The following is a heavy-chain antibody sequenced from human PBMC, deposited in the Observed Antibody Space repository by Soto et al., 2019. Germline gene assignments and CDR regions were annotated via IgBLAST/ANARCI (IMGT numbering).Heavy chain of an antibody. J-gene: IGHJ5*02. V-gene: IGHV4-34*01. Sequence: SETLSLTCAVYGGSFSGYYWSWIRQPPGKGLEWIGEINHSGSTNYNPSLKSRVTISVDTSKNQFSLKLSPVTAADTAVYYCARGSRVVVAARGVNWFDPWGQGTLVTVS. D-gene: IGHD2-15*01. CDR1: GGSFSGYY. CDR3: ARGSRVVVAARGVNWFDP. CDR2: INHSGST.